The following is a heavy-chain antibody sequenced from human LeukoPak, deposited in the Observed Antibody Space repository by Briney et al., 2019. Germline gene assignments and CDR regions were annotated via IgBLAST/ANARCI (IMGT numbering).Heavy chain of an antibody. D-gene: IGHD5-18*01. V-gene: IGHV4-59*08. Sequence: SETLSLTCTVSGGSISSYYWSWIRQPPGKGLEWIEYIYYSGSTNYNPSLKSRVTISVDTSKNQFSLKLSSVTAADTAVYHCARLMWIRRNFDYWGQGTLVTVSS. CDR1: GGSISSYY. CDR2: IYYSGST. J-gene: IGHJ4*02. CDR3: ARLMWIRRNFDY.